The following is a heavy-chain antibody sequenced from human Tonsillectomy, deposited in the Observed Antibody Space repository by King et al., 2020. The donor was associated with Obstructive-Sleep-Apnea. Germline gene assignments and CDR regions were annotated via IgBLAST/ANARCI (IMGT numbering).Heavy chain of an antibody. Sequence: VQLVESGGGVVQPGRSLRLSCAASGFTFISYGMHWVRQAPGKGLEWGAGISYDGSNKYYADSVKGRFTISRDNSKNTLYLQMNSLRAEDTAVYYCAKDPVYYDSSGYYYWGQGTLVTVSS. V-gene: IGHV3-30*18. CDR3: AKDPVYYDSSGYYY. J-gene: IGHJ4*02. CDR1: GFTFISYG. CDR2: ISYDGSNK. D-gene: IGHD3-22*01.